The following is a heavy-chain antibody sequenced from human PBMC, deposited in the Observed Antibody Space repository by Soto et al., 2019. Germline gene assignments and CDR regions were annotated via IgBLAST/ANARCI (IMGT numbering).Heavy chain of an antibody. J-gene: IGHJ4*02. V-gene: IGHV4-34*01. CDR3: ARGRLLLWFGEFPNFDY. CDR2: INHSGST. D-gene: IGHD3-10*01. CDR1: GGSFSGYY. Sequence: SETLSLTFAVYGGSFSGYYWSWIRQPPGKGLEWIGEINHSGSTNYNPSLKSRVTISVDTSKNQFSLKLSSVTAADTAVYYCARGRLLLWFGEFPNFDYWGQGTLVS.